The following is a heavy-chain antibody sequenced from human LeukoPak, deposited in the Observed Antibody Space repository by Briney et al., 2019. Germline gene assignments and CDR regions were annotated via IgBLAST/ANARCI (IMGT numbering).Heavy chain of an antibody. D-gene: IGHD6-13*01. CDR1: GFTFNTAW. Sequence: GSLRLSCAVSGFTFNTAWMSWVRQAPGKGLEWVAVIWNDGSNKHYADSVKGRFTISRDNSKNTLDLQMNSLRAEDAAVYYCAKDLSSSWFEGLDDWGQGTLVTVSS. V-gene: IGHV3-33*06. CDR2: IWNDGSNK. J-gene: IGHJ4*02. CDR3: AKDLSSSWFEGLDD.